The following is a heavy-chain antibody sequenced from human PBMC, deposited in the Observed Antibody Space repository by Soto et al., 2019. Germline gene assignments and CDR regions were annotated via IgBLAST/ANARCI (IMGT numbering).Heavy chain of an antibody. CDR2: IWYDGSNK. D-gene: IGHD3-3*01. CDR1: GFTFSSYG. Sequence: QVQLVESGGGVVQPGRSLRLSCAASGFTFSSYGMHWVRQAPDKGLEWVAVIWYDGSNKYYADSVKGRFTISRDNSKNTLYLQMNSLRAEDTAVYYCASSYYDFWSGYDAFDIWGQGTMVTVSS. J-gene: IGHJ3*02. V-gene: IGHV3-33*01. CDR3: ASSYYDFWSGYDAFDI.